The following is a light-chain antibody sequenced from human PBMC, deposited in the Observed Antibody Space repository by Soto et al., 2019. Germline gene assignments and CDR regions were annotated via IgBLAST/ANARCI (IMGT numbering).Light chain of an antibody. J-gene: IGKJ1*01. CDR1: QSISSW. Sequence: DIQMTQSPSTLSASVGDRVTITCRASQSISSWLAWYQQKPGKAPKLLNYKASSLESGVPSRFSGSGSGTEFTLSISSLQPDNFATYYYQQYNSYPSTFGQGTKVEIK. CDR3: QQYNSYPST. CDR2: KAS. V-gene: IGKV1-5*03.